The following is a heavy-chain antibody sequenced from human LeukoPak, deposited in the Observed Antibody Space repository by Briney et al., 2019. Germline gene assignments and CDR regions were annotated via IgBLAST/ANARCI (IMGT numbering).Heavy chain of an antibody. CDR2: IYYSGST. CDR3: ARVELYGHWSDP. V-gene: IGHV4-30-4*01. J-gene: IGHJ5*02. Sequence: SETLSLTCTVSGGSISSGDYYWSWIRQPPGKGLEWIGYIYYSGSTYYNPSLKSRVTISVDTSKNQFSLKLSSVTAADTAVYYCARVELYGHWSDPWGQGTLVTVSS. D-gene: IGHD3-10*01. CDR1: GGSISSGDYY.